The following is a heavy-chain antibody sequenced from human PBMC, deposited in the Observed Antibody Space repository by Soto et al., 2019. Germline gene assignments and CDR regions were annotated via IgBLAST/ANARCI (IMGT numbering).Heavy chain of an antibody. D-gene: IGHD2-21*02. CDR2: ISGSGGST. J-gene: IGHJ4*02. V-gene: IGHV3-23*01. CDR1: GFTFSSYA. CDR3: AKPNCGGDCYSKLVY. Sequence: EMQLLESGGGLVQPGGSLRLSCAASGFTFSSYAMSWVRQAPGKGLEWVSAISGSGGSTYYADSVKGRFTISRDNSKNTLYLQMNSLRAEDTAVYYCAKPNCGGDCYSKLVYWGQGTLVTVSS.